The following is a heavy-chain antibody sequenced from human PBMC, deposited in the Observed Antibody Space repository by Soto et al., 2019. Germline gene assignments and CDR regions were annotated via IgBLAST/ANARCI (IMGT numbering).Heavy chain of an antibody. D-gene: IGHD2-21*01. CDR3: ARVGPPSPSVIWFFDR. J-gene: IGHJ2*01. CDR1: GGSFRTYA. V-gene: IGHV1-69*01. Sequence: QGQLVQSGAEVKKPGSSVKVSCKASGGSFRTYAINWVRQAPGQGLEWMGGIIPMLAAPTYAQKFQGRLTITADEAPTAVYMELSSLTSEDTAVYYCARVGPPSPSVIWFFDRWGRGTLVTVAS. CDR2: IIPMLAAP.